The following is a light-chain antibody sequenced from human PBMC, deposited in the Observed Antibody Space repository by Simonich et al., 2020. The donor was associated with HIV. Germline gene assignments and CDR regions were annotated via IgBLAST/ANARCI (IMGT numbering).Light chain of an antibody. Sequence: DVVMTQSPLSLPVTLGQPASISCRSSQSRVHSDGDTYLTWLQQRPGQSPRRLIYEVASRFSGVPDRVSGSGSGTNFTLKISRVEAEDVGVYYCMQGIYLPYTFGQGTKLEIK. CDR1: QSRVHSDGDTY. CDR2: EVA. J-gene: IGKJ2*01. V-gene: IGKV2-30*02. CDR3: MQGIYLPYT.